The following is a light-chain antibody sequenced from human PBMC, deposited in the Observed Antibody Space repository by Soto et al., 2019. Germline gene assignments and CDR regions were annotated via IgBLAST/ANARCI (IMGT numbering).Light chain of an antibody. CDR2: YDS. CDR3: QVWDSRSDRDVV. Sequence: SYELTQPPSVSVAPGKTARITCGGNNIGSKSVHWYQQKPGQAPVLVIYYDSDRPSGIPERFSGSNSGNTATLTISRVEARDEADDYGQVWDSRSDRDVVFGGGTKVTVL. CDR1: NIGSKS. J-gene: IGLJ2*01. V-gene: IGLV3-21*04.